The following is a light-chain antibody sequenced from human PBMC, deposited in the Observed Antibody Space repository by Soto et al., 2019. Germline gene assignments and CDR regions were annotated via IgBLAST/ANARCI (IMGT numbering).Light chain of an antibody. CDR1: QGVSSN. CDR2: GAS. Sequence: EIVLTQSPATLSVSPGERATLSCRASQGVSSNLAWYQQKPGQGPRLLIYGASTRATGIPARFSGSGSGTEFTLNISSLQPEVFALYYCQQYNNWPPRGTFGQGTKVEFK. V-gene: IGKV3-15*01. J-gene: IGKJ1*01. CDR3: QQYNNWPPRGT.